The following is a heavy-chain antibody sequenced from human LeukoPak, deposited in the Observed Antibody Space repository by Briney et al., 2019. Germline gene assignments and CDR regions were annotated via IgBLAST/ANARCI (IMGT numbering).Heavy chain of an antibody. Sequence: GGALRLSCAACGFTYSKFGMHGVRQARGKGLEGGAVISHDGSNKYYADSVKGRFTISRDRSKNTVYLQMNGLRVEDTAVYFCAKGNYYDISLPFDYWGQGTLVTVSS. CDR2: ISHDGSNK. CDR1: GFTYSKFG. V-gene: IGHV3-30*18. CDR3: AKGNYYDISLPFDY. D-gene: IGHD3-22*01. J-gene: IGHJ4*02.